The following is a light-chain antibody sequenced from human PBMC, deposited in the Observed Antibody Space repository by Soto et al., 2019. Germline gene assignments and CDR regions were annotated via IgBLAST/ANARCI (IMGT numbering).Light chain of an antibody. CDR1: SSDVGGYNY. V-gene: IGLV2-14*01. CDR2: EVS. CDR3: SSYTSSSTYV. Sequence: QSALTQPASVSGSPGQSITISCTGTSSDVGGYNYVSWYQQHPGKAPKLMIYEVSNRPSGVSNRFSGSKSGNTASLTISGLQAEDEAHYYCSSYTSSSTYVFGNGTKGTV. J-gene: IGLJ1*01.